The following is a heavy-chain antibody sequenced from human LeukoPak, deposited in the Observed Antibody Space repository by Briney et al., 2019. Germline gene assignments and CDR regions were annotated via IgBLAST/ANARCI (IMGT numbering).Heavy chain of an antibody. CDR3: ERATQDYYDSSGYYSFYYYYYMDV. V-gene: IGHV3-48*03. D-gene: IGHD3-22*01. CDR2: IGSSGSTI. Sequence: GGSLRLSCAASGFIFSNNYMTWVRQAPGKGLEWVSYIGSSGSTIYYADSVKGRFTISRDNAKNSLYLQMNSLRAEDTAVYYCERATQDYYDSSGYYSFYYYYYMDVWGKGTTVTVSS. J-gene: IGHJ6*03. CDR1: GFIFSNNY.